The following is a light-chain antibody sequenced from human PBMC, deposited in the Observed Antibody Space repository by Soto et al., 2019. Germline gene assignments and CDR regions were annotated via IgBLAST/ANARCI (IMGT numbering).Light chain of an antibody. CDR1: QSISSW. Sequence: DIELTQSPSILSASVGDRVTITCRASQSISSWLAWYQQKPGKAPKLLIYDASSLESGVPSRFSGSGSGTEFTLTISSLQPDDFATYYCQQYNSYSRPFGQGSKVDIK. CDR3: QQYNSYSRP. CDR2: DAS. J-gene: IGKJ1*01. V-gene: IGKV1-5*01.